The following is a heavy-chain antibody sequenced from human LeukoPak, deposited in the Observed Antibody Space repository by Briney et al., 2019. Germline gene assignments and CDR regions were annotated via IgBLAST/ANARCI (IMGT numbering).Heavy chain of an antibody. CDR3: ARGYSSGWWENYYYYGMDV. V-gene: IGHV4-59*01. CDR1: GGSISSYY. Sequence: PSETLSLTCTVSGGSISSYYWSWIRQPPGKGLEWIGYIYYSGSTNYNPSLKSRVTISVDTSKNQFSLKLSSVTAADTAVHYCARGYSSGWWENYYYYGMDVWGQGTTVTVSS. J-gene: IGHJ6*02. CDR2: IYYSGST. D-gene: IGHD6-19*01.